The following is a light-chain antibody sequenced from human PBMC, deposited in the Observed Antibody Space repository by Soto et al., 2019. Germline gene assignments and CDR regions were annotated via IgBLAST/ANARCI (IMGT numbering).Light chain of an antibody. CDR1: QSVTSTS. V-gene: IGKV3-20*01. CDR2: GAS. Sequence: EIVLTQSPGTLSLSPGERATLSCRASQSVTSTSLAWYQQKPGQAPRLLMYGASSRATGTPDRISGGGSGTDFTLTISRLEPEDFAVYYCQQYGSSPTFGQGTRLEIK. CDR3: QQYGSSPT. J-gene: IGKJ5*01.